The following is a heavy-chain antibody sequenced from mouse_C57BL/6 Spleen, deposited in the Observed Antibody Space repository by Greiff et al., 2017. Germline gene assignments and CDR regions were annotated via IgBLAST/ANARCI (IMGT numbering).Heavy chain of an antibody. J-gene: IGHJ4*01. CDR2: IWSDGST. CDR3: ARGSTMVTTNYAMDY. Sequence: VKLMESGPGLVAPSQSLSITCTVSGFSLTSYGVHWVRQPPGKGLEWLVVIWSDGSTTYNSALKSRLSISKDNSKSQVFLKMNSLQTDDTAMYYCARGSTMVTTNYAMDYWGQGTSVTVSS. CDR1: GFSLTSYG. V-gene: IGHV2-6*03. D-gene: IGHD2-2*01.